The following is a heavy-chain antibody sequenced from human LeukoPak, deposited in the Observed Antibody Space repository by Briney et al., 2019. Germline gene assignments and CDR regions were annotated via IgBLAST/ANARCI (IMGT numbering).Heavy chain of an antibody. CDR2: IYYSGST. V-gene: IGHV4-31*03. D-gene: IGHD3-3*01. J-gene: IGHJ6*02. CDR3: ARVTSDFYGMDV. CDR1: GGSISSGGYS. Sequence: SETLSLTCTVSGGSISSGGYSWSWIRQHPGKGLEWIGYIYYSGSTYYNPSLKSRVTISVDTSKNQFSLKLSSVTAADTAVYYCARVTSDFYGMDVWGQGTTVTVSS.